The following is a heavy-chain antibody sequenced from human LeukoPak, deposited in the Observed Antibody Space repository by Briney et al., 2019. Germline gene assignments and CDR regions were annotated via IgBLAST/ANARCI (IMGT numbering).Heavy chain of an antibody. CDR2: INRDGSST. J-gene: IGHJ4*02. D-gene: IGHD2-21*02. CDR3: ARSHCGGDCYSDY. CDR1: GVIFSNYW. Sequence: GGSLRLSCAASGVIFSNYWMHWVRQAPGKGLVWVSRINRDGSSTSYADSVKGRFTISRDNAKNSLYLQANSLRAEDTALYYCARSHCGGDCYSDYWGQGTLVTVSS. V-gene: IGHV3-74*01.